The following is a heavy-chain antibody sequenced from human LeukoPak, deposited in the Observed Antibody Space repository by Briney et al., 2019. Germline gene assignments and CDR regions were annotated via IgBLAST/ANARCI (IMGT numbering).Heavy chain of an antibody. D-gene: IGHD2-2*01. CDR2: ISGSGDST. J-gene: IGHJ4*02. V-gene: IGHV3-23*01. Sequence: GGSLRLSCAASGFTFSSYAMSWVRQAPGEGLEWVSVISGSGDSTLYTDSVKGRFTVSRDNSENTLYLQVNSLRAEDTAVYYCAKDRYCSSTRCYGDFDYWGQGTLVTVSS. CDR3: AKDRYCSSTRCYGDFDY. CDR1: GFTFSSYA.